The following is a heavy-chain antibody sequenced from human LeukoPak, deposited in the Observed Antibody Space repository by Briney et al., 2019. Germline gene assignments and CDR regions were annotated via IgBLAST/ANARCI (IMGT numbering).Heavy chain of an antibody. D-gene: IGHD2-2*01. CDR3: ARTTYHCSSTSCYGERYYYYMDV. CDR1: GGSISSSRYY. CDR2: IYYSGST. J-gene: IGHJ6*03. V-gene: IGHV4-39*07. Sequence: SETLSLTCTVSGGSISSSRYYWGWIRQPPGKGLEWIGSIYYSGSTYYNPSLKSRVTISVDTSKNQFSLKLSSVTAADTAVYYCARTTYHCSSTSCYGERYYYYMDVWGKGTTVTVSS.